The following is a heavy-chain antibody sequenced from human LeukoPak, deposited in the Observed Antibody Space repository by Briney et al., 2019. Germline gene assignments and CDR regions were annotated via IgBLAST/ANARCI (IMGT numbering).Heavy chain of an antibody. Sequence: GGSLRLSCAASGFTVSSNYMSWVRQAPGKGLEWVSVIYSGGSTYYAGSVKGRFTISRDNSKNTLYLQMNSLRAEDTAVYYCASPYYYDSSGYYYWGQGTLVTVSS. V-gene: IGHV3-53*01. CDR3: ASPYYYDSSGYYY. D-gene: IGHD3-22*01. CDR1: GFTVSSNY. CDR2: IYSGGST. J-gene: IGHJ4*02.